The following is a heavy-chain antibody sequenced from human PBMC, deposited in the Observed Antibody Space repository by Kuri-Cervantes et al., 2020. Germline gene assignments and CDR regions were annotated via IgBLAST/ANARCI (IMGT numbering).Heavy chain of an antibody. V-gene: IGHV3-23*01. D-gene: IGHD1-20*01. CDR3: AKGAKYNWKVDAFDI. J-gene: IGHJ3*02. CDR2: ISGSGAST. CDR1: GFTFSSYW. Sequence: GESLKISCAASGFTFSSYWMHWVRQAPGKGLEWVSAISGSGASTYYADSVKGRFTISRDNSKNTLSLQMNSLRAEDTAVYYCAKGAKYNWKVDAFDIWGQGTMVTVSS.